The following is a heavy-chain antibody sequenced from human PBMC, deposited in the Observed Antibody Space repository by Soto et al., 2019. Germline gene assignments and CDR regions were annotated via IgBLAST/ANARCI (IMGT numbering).Heavy chain of an antibody. CDR2: ISGSGGST. D-gene: IGHD3-22*01. CDR3: AKVMDRYDSSGYCLDY. J-gene: IGHJ4*02. Sequence: GGSLRLSCAASGFTFSSYAMSWVRQAPGKGLEWVSAISGSGGSTYYADSVKGRFTISRDNSKNTLYLQMNSLRAEDTAVYYCAKVMDRYDSSGYCLDYWGQGTLVTVSS. V-gene: IGHV3-23*01. CDR1: GFTFSSYA.